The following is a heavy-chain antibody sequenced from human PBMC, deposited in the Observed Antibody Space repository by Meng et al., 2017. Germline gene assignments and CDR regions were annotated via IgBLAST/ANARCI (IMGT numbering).Heavy chain of an antibody. Sequence: EVDLVVSGGDLGKPGGSLRLSCAASGFYFSNAWMSWVRQAPGKGLEWVGRIKSNTDGGTAEYAAPVTGRFTISRDDSKSTLYLQMSGLRIDDTGVYYCTWDDKAVSDYWGQGTLVTVSS. V-gene: IGHV3-15*01. J-gene: IGHJ4*02. CDR1: GFYFSNAW. CDR3: TWDDKAVSDY. CDR2: IKSNTDGGTA. D-gene: IGHD3-9*01.